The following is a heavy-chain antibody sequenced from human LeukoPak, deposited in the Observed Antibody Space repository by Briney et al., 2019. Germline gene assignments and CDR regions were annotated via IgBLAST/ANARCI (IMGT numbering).Heavy chain of an antibody. CDR3: ASSQPHYSSGSDAFDI. D-gene: IGHD6-19*01. Sequence: PGGFLRLSCAASGFTFSSYSMNWVRQAPGKGLEWVSSISSSSSYIYYADSVKGRFTISRDNAKNSLYLQMNSLRAEDTAVYYCASSQPHYSSGSDAFDIWGQGTMVTVSS. J-gene: IGHJ3*02. CDR1: GFTFSSYS. CDR2: ISSSSSYI. V-gene: IGHV3-21*01.